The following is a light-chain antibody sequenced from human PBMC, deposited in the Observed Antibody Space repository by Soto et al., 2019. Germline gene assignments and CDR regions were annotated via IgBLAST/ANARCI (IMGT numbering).Light chain of an antibody. V-gene: IGLV2-14*01. CDR3: NSYTSSNILV. CDR1: NNDISFFNY. Sequence: QSALTQPGSVSGSLGESITISCTATNNDISFFNYVSWYQQHSGKAPKLIIYEVSSRPSRVSNRFSGSRSGNAASLTISGLQTEDEADSSCNSYTSSNILVYVNGTKVTVL. J-gene: IGLJ1*01. CDR2: EVS.